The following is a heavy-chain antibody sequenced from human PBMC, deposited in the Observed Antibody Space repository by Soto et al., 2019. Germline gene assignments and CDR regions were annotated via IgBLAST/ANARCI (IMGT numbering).Heavy chain of an antibody. V-gene: IGHV1-3*01. Sequence: ASVKVSCKVSGYTFTSYAMHWVRQAPGQRLEWMGWINAGNGNTKYSQKFQGRVTITRDTSASTAYMELSSLRSEDTAVYYCARGAVVVIAPTSFDYWGQGTLVTVSS. CDR2: INAGNGNT. D-gene: IGHD3-22*01. CDR1: GYTFTSYA. CDR3: ARGAVVVIAPTSFDY. J-gene: IGHJ4*02.